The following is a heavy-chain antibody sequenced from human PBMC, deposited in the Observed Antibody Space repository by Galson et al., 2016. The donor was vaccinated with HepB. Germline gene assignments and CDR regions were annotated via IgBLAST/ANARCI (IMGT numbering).Heavy chain of an antibody. J-gene: IGHJ3*02. V-gene: IGHV1-46*01. CDR3: ARGDTGDFADLFDI. CDR1: GYAFTKYY. D-gene: IGHD2-21*01. CDR2: IVPRGGST. Sequence: SVKVSCKASGYAFTKYYMHWVRQAPGQGPEWLGLIVPRGGSTTYAQNFRGRLTMTRNTSTSTVYMELSSLTSDDTGVYYCARGDTGDFADLFDIWGQGTMVIVPS.